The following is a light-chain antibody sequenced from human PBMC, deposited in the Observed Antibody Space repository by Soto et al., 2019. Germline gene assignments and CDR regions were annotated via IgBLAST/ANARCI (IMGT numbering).Light chain of an antibody. J-gene: IGLJ2*01. CDR1: SGTVTSGHY. V-gene: IGLV7-46*01. Sequence: QAVVTQEPSLTVSPGGTVTLTCGSSSGTVTSGHYPYWFQQKPGQAPRTLIFDTSNRHSWTPARFSGSLLGGKAALTLSGAQPEDEADYYCLLSYRGAHVLFSGGTKLTVL. CDR2: DTS. CDR3: LLSYRGAHVL.